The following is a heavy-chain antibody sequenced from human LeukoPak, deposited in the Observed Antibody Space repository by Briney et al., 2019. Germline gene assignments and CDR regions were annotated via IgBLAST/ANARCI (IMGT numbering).Heavy chain of an antibody. CDR3: ARVPYYYGSGSSSAFDI. D-gene: IGHD3-10*01. J-gene: IGHJ3*02. CDR1: GYSISNSYY. V-gene: IGHV4-38-2*02. Sequence: SETLSLTCTVSGYSISNSYYWGWIRQPPGKGLEWIGSIYHSGSTYYNPSLKSRVTISVDTSKNQFSLKLSSVTAADTAVYYCARVPYYYGSGSSSAFDIWGQGTMVTVSS. CDR2: IYHSGST.